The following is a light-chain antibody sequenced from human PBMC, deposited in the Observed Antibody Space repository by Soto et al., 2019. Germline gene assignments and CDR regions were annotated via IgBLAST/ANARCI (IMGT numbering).Light chain of an antibody. Sequence: IVLTQSPATLSLDPGVRAILSCRASQSVSSYLAWYQQQPGQAPRLLIYDASNRATGIPARFSGSGSGTDFTLTISSLEPEDFAVYYCQQRSNWPPITFGQGTRLEIK. J-gene: IGKJ5*01. CDR2: DAS. V-gene: IGKV3-11*01. CDR1: QSVSSY. CDR3: QQRSNWPPIT.